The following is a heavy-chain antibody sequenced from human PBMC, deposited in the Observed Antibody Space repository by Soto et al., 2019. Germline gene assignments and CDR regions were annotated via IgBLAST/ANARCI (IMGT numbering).Heavy chain of an antibody. D-gene: IGHD3-22*01. V-gene: IGHV4-39*01. CDR3: ARHERYYDSSGYYLVVWYFDL. J-gene: IGHJ2*01. CDR2: IYYSGST. Sequence: QLQLQESGPGLVKPSETLSLTCTVSGGSISSSSYYWGWIRQPPGKGLEWIGSIYYSGSTYYNPSLKSRVTISVDTSKNQFSLKLSSVTAADTAVYYCARHERYYDSSGYYLVVWYFDLWGRGTLVTVSS. CDR1: GGSISSSSYY.